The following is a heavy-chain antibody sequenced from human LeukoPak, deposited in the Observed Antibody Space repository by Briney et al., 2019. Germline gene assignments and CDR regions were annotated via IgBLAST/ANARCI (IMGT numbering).Heavy chain of an antibody. D-gene: IGHD3-10*01. V-gene: IGHV4-4*07. Sequence: SETLSLTCTVSGGSISSYYWSWIRQPAGKGLEWIGRIYTSGSTNYNPSLKSRVTMSVDTSKNQFSLKLSSVTAADTAVYYCARVRNFYGSGSYYKSSWFDPWGQGTLVSVSS. CDR1: GGSISSYY. CDR3: ARVRNFYGSGSYYKSSWFDP. J-gene: IGHJ5*02. CDR2: IYTSGST.